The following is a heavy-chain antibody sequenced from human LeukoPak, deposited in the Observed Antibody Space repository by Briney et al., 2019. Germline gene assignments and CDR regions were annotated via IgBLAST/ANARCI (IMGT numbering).Heavy chain of an antibody. D-gene: IGHD3-10*01. Sequence: SETLSLTCAVSGGSITSGSYAWSWIRQPPGKGLEWIGYIYRSGSTSYNPSLKSRLSITIDKSKSQFSLNLRSVTAADTAFYYCARGGGFYGSGTTHFDYWGQGTLATVSS. CDR1: GGSITSGSYA. CDR2: IYRSGST. CDR3: ARGGGFYGSGTTHFDY. V-gene: IGHV4-30-2*01. J-gene: IGHJ4*02.